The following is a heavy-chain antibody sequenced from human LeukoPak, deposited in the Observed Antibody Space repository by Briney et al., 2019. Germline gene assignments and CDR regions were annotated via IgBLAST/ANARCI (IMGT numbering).Heavy chain of an antibody. D-gene: IGHD3-3*01. Sequence: GGSLRLSCAASGFTFSSYAMHWVRQAPGKGLEWVAVISYDGSNKYYADSVKGRFTISRDNSNNTLYLQMNSLRAEDTAVYYCAKDGVLYYDSWSGYTPHYYMDVWGKGTTVTVSS. CDR1: GFTFSSYA. J-gene: IGHJ6*03. CDR3: AKDGVLYYDSWSGYTPHYYMDV. CDR2: ISYDGSNK. V-gene: IGHV3-30-3*01.